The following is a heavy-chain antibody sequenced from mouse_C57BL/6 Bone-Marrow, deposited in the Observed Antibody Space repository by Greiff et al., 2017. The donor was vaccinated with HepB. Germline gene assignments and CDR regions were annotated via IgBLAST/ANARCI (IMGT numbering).Heavy chain of an antibody. CDR2: INPSSGYT. CDR3: ASSRWLRYWYFDV. Sequence: VQLQQSGAELAKPGASVKLSCKASGYTFTSYWMHWVKQRPGQGLEWIGYINPSSGYTKYNQKFKDKATLTADKSSSTAYMQLSILTYEDSAVYYCASSRWLRYWYFDVWGTGTTVTVSS. D-gene: IGHD2-2*01. J-gene: IGHJ1*03. V-gene: IGHV1-7*01. CDR1: GYTFTSYW.